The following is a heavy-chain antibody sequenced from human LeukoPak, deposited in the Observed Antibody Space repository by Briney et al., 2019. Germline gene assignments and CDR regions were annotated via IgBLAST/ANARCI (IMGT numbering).Heavy chain of an antibody. Sequence: GGSLRLSCAASGFTFSSYAMGWVRQAPGKGLEGVSAISGSGGSTYYADSVKDRFTISRDNSKNTLYLQMNSLRAEDTATFYCAKDRPLSMEYPPWYFDYWGQGTLVTVSS. CDR2: ISGSGGST. CDR3: AKDRPLSMEYPPWYFDY. D-gene: IGHD2/OR15-2a*01. V-gene: IGHV3-23*01. J-gene: IGHJ4*02. CDR1: GFTFSSYA.